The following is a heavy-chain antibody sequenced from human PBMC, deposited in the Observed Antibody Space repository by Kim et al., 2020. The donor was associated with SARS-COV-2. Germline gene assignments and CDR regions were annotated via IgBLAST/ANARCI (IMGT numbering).Heavy chain of an antibody. V-gene: IGHV4-30-2*05. Sequence: PSLKSRVTLSVNTSKNQFSLKLSSVTAADTAVYYCARDRSATVTFSDAFDIWGQGTMVTVSS. D-gene: IGHD4-17*01. J-gene: IGHJ3*02. CDR3: ARDRSATVTFSDAFDI.